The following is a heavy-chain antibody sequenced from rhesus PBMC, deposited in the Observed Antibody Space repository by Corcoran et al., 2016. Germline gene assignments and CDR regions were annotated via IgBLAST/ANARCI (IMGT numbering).Heavy chain of an antibody. CDR2: INRGGGIT. D-gene: IGHD6-25*01. CDR1: GFTFSSYW. J-gene: IGHJ4*01. CDR3: AKDRAAAGYSYFDY. Sequence: EVQLVESGGGLAKPGGSLRLSCAASGFTFSSYWMNWVRQAPGKGLEWVLAINRGGGITYYADSVKDRFTISRDNSKNTLSLQMNSLRAEDTAVYYCAKDRAAAGYSYFDYWGQGVLVTVSS. V-gene: IGHV3S25*01.